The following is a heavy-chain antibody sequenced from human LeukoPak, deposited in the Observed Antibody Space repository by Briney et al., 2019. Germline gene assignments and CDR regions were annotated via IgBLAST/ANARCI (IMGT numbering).Heavy chain of an antibody. J-gene: IGHJ4*02. CDR3: AKDGYDYVWGSYLQFDY. CDR2: ISGSGGST. CDR1: GFTFSSYA. V-gene: IGHV3-23*01. D-gene: IGHD3-16*02. Sequence: PGGSLRLSCAASGFTFSSYAMSWVRQAPGKGLEWVSAISGSGGSTYYADSVKGRFTISRDNSKNTLYLQKNSLRAEDTAVYYCAKDGYDYVWGSYLQFDYWGQGTLVTVSS.